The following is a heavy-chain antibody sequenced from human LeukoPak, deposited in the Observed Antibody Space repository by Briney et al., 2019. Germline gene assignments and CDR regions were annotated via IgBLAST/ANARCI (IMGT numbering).Heavy chain of an antibody. V-gene: IGHV3-23*01. J-gene: IGHJ6*03. CDR2: ISGSGGST. CDR1: GFTFSSYG. Sequence: GGSLRLSCAASGFTFSSYGMSWVRQAPGKGLEWVSAISGSGGSTYYADSVKGRFTISRDNSKNTLYLQMNSLRAEDTAVYYCARGGQAKYSSGWYYYYYMDVWGKGTTVTISS. D-gene: IGHD6-19*01. CDR3: ARGGQAKYSSGWYYYYYMDV.